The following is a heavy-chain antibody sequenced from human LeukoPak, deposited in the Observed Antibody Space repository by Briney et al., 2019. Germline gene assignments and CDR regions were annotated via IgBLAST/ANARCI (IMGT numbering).Heavy chain of an antibody. J-gene: IGHJ4*02. CDR2: MNPNSGNT. CDR3: ARDPAGGAAEFDY. D-gene: IGHD6-13*01. V-gene: IGHV1-8*03. Sequence: ASVKVSCKASGYTFTSYDINWVRQATGQGREWMGWMNPNSGNTGYAQKFQGRVSITRNTSINTAYMELSSLRSEDTAVYYRARDPAGGAAEFDYWGQGTLVTVSS. CDR1: GYTFTSYD.